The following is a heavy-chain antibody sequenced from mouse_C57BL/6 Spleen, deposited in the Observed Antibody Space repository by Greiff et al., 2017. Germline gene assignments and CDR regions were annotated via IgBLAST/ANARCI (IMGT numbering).Heavy chain of an antibody. CDR1: GFSINSDCY. V-gene: IGHV3-3*01. Sequence: VQLKESGPSLVRPSQTLSLTCTVTGFSINSDCYWIWIRQFPGNKLEYIGYTFYSGITYYNPSLESRTYITRDTSKNQFSLKLSSVTTEDTATYYCARAGYYGSSYFYAMDYWGQGTSVTVSS. CDR2: TFYSGIT. CDR3: ARAGYYGSSYFYAMDY. D-gene: IGHD1-1*01. J-gene: IGHJ4*01.